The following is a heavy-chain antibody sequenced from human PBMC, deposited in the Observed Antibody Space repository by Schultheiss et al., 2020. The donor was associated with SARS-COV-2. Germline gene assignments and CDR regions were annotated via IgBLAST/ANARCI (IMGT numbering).Heavy chain of an antibody. CDR1: GGSISSGDYY. CDR3: ARDGYDSSGYPGAFDI. V-gene: IGHV4-61*08. Sequence: SETLSLTCTVSGGSISSGDYYWSWIRQPPGKGLEWIGEINHSGSTNYNPSLKSRVTISVDTSKNQFSLKLSSVTAADTAVYYCARDGYDSSGYPGAFDIWGQGTMVTVSS. J-gene: IGHJ3*02. CDR2: INHSGST. D-gene: IGHD3-22*01.